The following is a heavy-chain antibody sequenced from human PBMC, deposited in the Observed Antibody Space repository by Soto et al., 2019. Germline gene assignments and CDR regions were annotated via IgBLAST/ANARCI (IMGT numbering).Heavy chain of an antibody. Sequence: QLQLQESGSGLVKPSQTLSLTCAVSGCSISSGGYAWCWIRQPPGKGLEWIGYIYHSGSTYYNPALKSRVNISVERSKNQFTLKLSSVTAADTAVYYCARVSMTGSRSSSGGWFDPWGQGTLVTVSS. V-gene: IGHV4-30-2*01. D-gene: IGHD6-6*01. CDR2: IYHSGST. CDR3: ARVSMTGSRSSSGGWFDP. J-gene: IGHJ5*02. CDR1: GCSISSGGYA.